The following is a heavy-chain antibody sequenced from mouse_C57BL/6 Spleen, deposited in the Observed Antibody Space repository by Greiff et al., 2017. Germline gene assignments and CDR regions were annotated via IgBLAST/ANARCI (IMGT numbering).Heavy chain of an antibody. CDR1: GYTFTSYW. J-gene: IGHJ2*01. D-gene: IGHD2-5*01. V-gene: IGHV1-52*01. CDR2: IYPSDSET. Sequence: VQLQQPGAELVRPGSSVKLSCKASGYTFTSYWMHWVKQRPIQGLEWIGNIYPSDSETHYNQKFKDKATLAVDKSSSTAYMQLISLTSEDSAVYYCSRRGSNYSFGCGGQGTTLTVAS. CDR3: SRRGSNYSFGC.